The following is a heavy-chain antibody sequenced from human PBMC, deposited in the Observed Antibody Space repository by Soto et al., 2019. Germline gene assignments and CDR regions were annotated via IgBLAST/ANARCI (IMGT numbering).Heavy chain of an antibody. D-gene: IGHD1-26*01. Sequence: PXASLGLSCAASGFRLRDYGMHGVRQAPGKGLEYVAAVSDDGSEQYYADSVRGRFTISRDNSKNTVYLQLDSLTTGDTAVYYCARDPTGGYFHYDYWGQGALVTVSS. CDR2: VSDDGSEQ. V-gene: IGHV3-30*17. CDR3: ARDPTGGYFHYDY. CDR1: GFRLRDYG. J-gene: IGHJ4*02.